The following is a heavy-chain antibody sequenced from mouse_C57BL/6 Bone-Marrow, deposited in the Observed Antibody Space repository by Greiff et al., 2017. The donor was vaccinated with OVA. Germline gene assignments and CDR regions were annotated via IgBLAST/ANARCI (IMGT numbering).Heavy chain of an antibody. CDR1: GFTFTDYY. V-gene: IGHV14-2*01. Sequence: EVKLVESGAELVKPGASVKLSCTASGFTFTDYYMHWVKQRTEQGLEWIGRIDPEDGETKYAPNFQGKATITEDTSSNTAYLQLSSLTSEDTAGYYCARARVSYWGQGTLVTVSA. J-gene: IGHJ3*01. CDR2: IDPEDGET. CDR3: ARARVSY.